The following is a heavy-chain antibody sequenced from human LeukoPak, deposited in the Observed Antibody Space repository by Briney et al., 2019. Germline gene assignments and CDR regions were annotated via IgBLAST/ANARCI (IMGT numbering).Heavy chain of an antibody. V-gene: IGHV3-23*01. J-gene: IGHJ6*02. CDR3: ARVHESTVTTYLYYYYGMDV. CDR2: ISGGGGT. Sequence: GGSLRLSCAASGFTFSSYSMSWVRQAPGKGLEWVSGISGGGGTYYADSVKGRFTISRDNAKNSLYLQMNSLRAEDTAVYYCARVHESTVTTYLYYYYGMDVWGQGTTVTVSS. CDR1: GFTFSSYS. D-gene: IGHD4-11*01.